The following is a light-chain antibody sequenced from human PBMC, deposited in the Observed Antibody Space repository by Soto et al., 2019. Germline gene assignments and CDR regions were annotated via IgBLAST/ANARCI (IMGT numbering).Light chain of an antibody. V-gene: IGKV3-15*01. Sequence: EIVMTQSPATLSVSPGERATLSCRASQSVSSKLAWYQHKPGQAPRLLIYGASTRATGIPDRFSGSGSGADFTLTISRLEPEDFAVYFCQQYGTSPWTFGQGTKVDIK. CDR2: GAS. J-gene: IGKJ1*01. CDR3: QQYGTSPWT. CDR1: QSVSSK.